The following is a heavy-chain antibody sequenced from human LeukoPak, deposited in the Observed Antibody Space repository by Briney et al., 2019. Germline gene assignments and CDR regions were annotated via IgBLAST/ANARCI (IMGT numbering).Heavy chain of an antibody. CDR3: AKDRLEDQLLSLFDS. Sequence: PGGSLRLSCAASGFTFRTYAMAWVRQAPGKGLECVSIISDRGGSTFYADSVKGRFSISRDNSRNTLYLQMNGLRAEDTAIYYCAKDRLEDQLLSLFDSWGQGTLVTVSS. CDR2: ISDRGGST. J-gene: IGHJ4*02. CDR1: GFTFRTYA. V-gene: IGHV3-23*01. D-gene: IGHD1-1*01.